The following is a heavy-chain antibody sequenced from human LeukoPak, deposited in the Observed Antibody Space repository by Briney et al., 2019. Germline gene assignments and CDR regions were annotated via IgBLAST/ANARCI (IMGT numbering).Heavy chain of an antibody. Sequence: ASVKVSCKASGYTFTGYYIHWVRQSPGQGLGWMGWINTNSDGTKYAQKFQGRVTMTRDTSIRTAYMELSRLRSDDTAVYYCASTAMVFDPFDYWGQGTLVTVSS. CDR2: INTNSDGT. V-gene: IGHV1-2*02. CDR1: GYTFTGYY. CDR3: ASTAMVFDPFDY. D-gene: IGHD5-18*01. J-gene: IGHJ4*02.